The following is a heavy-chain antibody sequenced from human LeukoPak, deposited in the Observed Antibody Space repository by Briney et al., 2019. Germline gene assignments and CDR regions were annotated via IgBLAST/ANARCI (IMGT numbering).Heavy chain of an antibody. CDR1: GFTFSSYD. D-gene: IGHD3-16*01. CDR3: AREGAYHFDN. CDR2: INTDTRGT. Sequence: PGGSLRLSCAASGFTFSSYDMSWVRQAPGKGLVWVSIINTDTRGTYYADSVKGRFTISRDNAKNTLYLHMNSLRAEDTAVYYCAREGAYHFDNWGQGTLVTVSS. J-gene: IGHJ4*02. V-gene: IGHV3-74*01.